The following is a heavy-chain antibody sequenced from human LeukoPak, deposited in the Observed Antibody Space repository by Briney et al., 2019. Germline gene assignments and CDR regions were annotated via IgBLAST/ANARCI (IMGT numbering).Heavy chain of an antibody. Sequence: GASLRLSCAASGFTFSSYAMSWVRQAPGKGLEWVSAISGSGGSTYYADSVKGWFTISRDNSKNTLYLQMNSLRAEDTAVYYCAKDQYYDSSGYYYHYFDYWGQGTLVTVSS. CDR1: GFTFSSYA. J-gene: IGHJ4*02. V-gene: IGHV3-23*01. D-gene: IGHD3-22*01. CDR3: AKDQYYDSSGYYYHYFDY. CDR2: ISGSGGST.